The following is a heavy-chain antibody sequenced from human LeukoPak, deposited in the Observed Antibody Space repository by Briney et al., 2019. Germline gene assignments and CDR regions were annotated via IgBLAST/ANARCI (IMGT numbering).Heavy chain of an antibody. CDR1: GGSISSYY. Sequence: TPSETLSLTCTVSGGSISSYYWSWIRQPPGKGLEWIGYIYYSGSTNYNPSLKSRVTISVDTSKNQFSLKLSSVTAADTAVYYCATGNSGYDSPHYYYGMDVWGQGTTVTVSS. CDR3: ATGNSGYDSPHYYYGMDV. V-gene: IGHV4-59*08. J-gene: IGHJ6*02. CDR2: IYYSGST. D-gene: IGHD5-12*01.